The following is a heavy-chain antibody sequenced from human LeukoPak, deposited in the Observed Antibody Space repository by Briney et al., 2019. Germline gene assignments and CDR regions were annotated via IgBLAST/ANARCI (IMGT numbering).Heavy chain of an antibody. CDR3: AREPKYYYMDV. CDR1: GGSISSYY. D-gene: IGHD2/OR15-2a*01. V-gene: IGHV4-59*01. J-gene: IGHJ6*03. CDR2: IYYSGST. Sequence: SETLSLTCTVSGGSISSYYWSWIRQPPGKGLEWIGYIYYSGSTNYNPPLKSRVTISVDTSKNQFSLKLSSVTAADTAVYYCAREPKYYYMDVWGKGTTVTVSS.